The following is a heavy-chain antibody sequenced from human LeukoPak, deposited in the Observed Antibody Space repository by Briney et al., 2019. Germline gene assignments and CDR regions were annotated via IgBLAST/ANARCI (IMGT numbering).Heavy chain of an antibody. Sequence: SETLSLTCTGSGGSISSNYWSWIRQPPQKGLEWIGYIYSSGSTNYNPSLKSRVTISVDTSKNQLSLKLSSVAAADTAVYYCARDFGRGYNWFDPWGQGTPVTVSS. CDR3: ARDFGRGYNWFDP. D-gene: IGHD3-3*01. CDR2: IYSSGST. V-gene: IGHV4-59*01. CDR1: GGSISSNY. J-gene: IGHJ5*02.